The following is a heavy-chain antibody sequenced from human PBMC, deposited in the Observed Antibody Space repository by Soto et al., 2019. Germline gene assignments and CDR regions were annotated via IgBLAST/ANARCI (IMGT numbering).Heavy chain of an antibody. J-gene: IGHJ4*02. CDR2: INHSGST. Sequence: SETLSLTCAVYGGSLRGYYWSWIRQPPGHVPECIGEINHSGSTNYNPSLKSRVTISVDMSKNQFSLKLSSVTAADTAVYYCARGGRQQLIPTPISYKIDYWGQGTLVTVSS. V-gene: IGHV4-34*01. CDR1: GGSLRGYY. CDR3: ARGGRQQLIPTPISYKIDY. D-gene: IGHD6-13*01.